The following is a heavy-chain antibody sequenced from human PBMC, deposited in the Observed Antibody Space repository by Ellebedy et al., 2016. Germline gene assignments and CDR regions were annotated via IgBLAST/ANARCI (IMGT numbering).Heavy chain of an antibody. Sequence: GGSLRLSCAASGFTFSSYSMNWVRQAPGKGLEWVSSISSSSSYIYYADSVKGRFTISGDNAKNSLYLQMNSLRAEDTAVYYCARDRGSGWSIAEYFQHWGQGTLVTVSS. J-gene: IGHJ1*01. D-gene: IGHD6-19*01. CDR1: GFTFSSYS. CDR2: ISSSSSYI. V-gene: IGHV3-21*01. CDR3: ARDRGSGWSIAEYFQH.